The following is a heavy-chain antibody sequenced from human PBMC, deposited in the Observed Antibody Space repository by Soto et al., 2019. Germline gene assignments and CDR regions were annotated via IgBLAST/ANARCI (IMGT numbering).Heavy chain of an antibody. CDR1: GFTFSSYS. J-gene: IGHJ4*02. CDR3: ARDPGYSYGFDY. V-gene: IGHV3-30-3*01. D-gene: IGHD5-12*01. Sequence: GGSLRLSCAASGFTFSSYSLHWVRQAPGKGLEWVAVISYDGSNNYYADSVKGRFTISRDNSKNTLYLQMNSLRTEDTAVYYSARDPGYSYGFDYWGQGTLVTVSS. CDR2: ISYDGSNN.